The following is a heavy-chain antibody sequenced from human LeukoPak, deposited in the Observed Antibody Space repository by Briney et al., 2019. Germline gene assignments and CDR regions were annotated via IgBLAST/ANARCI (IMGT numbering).Heavy chain of an antibody. CDR2: IYTSGST. Sequence: SETLSLTCTVSGGSISSYYWSWIRQPAGKGLEWIGRIYTSGSTNYNPSLKSRVTMSVDTSKNQFSLKLSSVPAADTAVYYCVRGYSSGWYKWFDPWGQGTLVTVSS. CDR1: GGSISSYY. D-gene: IGHD6-19*01. CDR3: VRGYSSGWYKWFDP. J-gene: IGHJ5*02. V-gene: IGHV4-4*07.